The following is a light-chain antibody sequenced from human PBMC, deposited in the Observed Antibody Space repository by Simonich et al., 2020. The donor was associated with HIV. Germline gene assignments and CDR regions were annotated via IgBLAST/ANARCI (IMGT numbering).Light chain of an antibody. CDR1: SIDVGSYNL. V-gene: IGLV2-23*01. CDR2: EGT. J-gene: IGLJ2*01. Sequence: QSALTQPASVSGSPGQSITISCTGTSIDVGSYNLVSWYQQHPGKAPKLMIYEGTKRPSGVSNRVAGSKSGNTASLTISGLQAEDEADYYCCSYAVTSRIFGGGTKLTVL. CDR3: CSYAVTSRI.